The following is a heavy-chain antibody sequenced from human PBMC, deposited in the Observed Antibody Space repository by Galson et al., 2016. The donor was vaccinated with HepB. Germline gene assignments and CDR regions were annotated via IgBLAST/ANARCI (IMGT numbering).Heavy chain of an antibody. CDR2: ISLDGSNQ. CDR1: GFTFSSYT. J-gene: IGHJ4*02. V-gene: IGHV3-30*04. CDR3: ARGTYPSGSQAGAFDS. Sequence: SLRLSCAASGFTFSSYTIHWVRQTPGKGLEWLTLISLDGSNQFYADSVKGRFTVSRDNSKNEVFLQMTSLRPEDTAIYYCARGTYPSGSQAGAFDSWCQGTVVTVS. D-gene: IGHD3-10*01.